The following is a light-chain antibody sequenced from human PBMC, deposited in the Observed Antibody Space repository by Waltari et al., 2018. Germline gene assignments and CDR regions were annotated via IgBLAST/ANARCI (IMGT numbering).Light chain of an antibody. J-gene: IGKJ1*01. CDR3: QHYVRLPAT. CDR2: GAS. V-gene: IGKV3-20*01. CDR1: QSVSRS. Sequence: IVLTKSPGTLSLSPGERATLSCRASQSVSRSLAWYQQKPGQAPNRLIYGASTRATGIPDRFTGSGSGTHFSLTISRLEPEDFAIYFCQHYVRLPATFGQGTKVEIK.